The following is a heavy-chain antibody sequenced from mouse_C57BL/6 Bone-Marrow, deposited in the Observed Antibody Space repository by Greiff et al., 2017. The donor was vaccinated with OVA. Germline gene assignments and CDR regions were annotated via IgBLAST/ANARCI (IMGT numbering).Heavy chain of an antibody. CDR2: ISSGSSTI. V-gene: IGHV5-17*01. Sequence: EVMLVESGGGLVKPGGSLKLSCAASGFTFSDYGMHWVRQAPEKGLEWVAYISSGSSTIYYADTVKGRFTISRDNAKNTLFLQMTSLRSEDTAMYYCARAGTTVVAHYYAMDYWGQGTSVTASS. J-gene: IGHJ4*01. CDR1: GFTFSDYG. D-gene: IGHD1-1*01. CDR3: ARAGTTVVAHYYAMDY.